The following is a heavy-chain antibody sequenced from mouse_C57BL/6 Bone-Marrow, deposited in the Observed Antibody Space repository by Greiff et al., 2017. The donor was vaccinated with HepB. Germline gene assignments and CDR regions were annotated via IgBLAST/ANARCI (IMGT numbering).Heavy chain of an antibody. CDR2: IDPENGDT. V-gene: IGHV14-4*01. D-gene: IGHD2-1*01. Sequence: SGSELLPPGASVKLSFTASGFYFKVDFLHLVPQRPDQGLEWIVWIDPENGDTEYASKFQSKATITADTSSNTAYLQLSSLTSEDTAVYYCTRYYGNSWFAYWGQGTLVTVSA. J-gene: IGHJ3*01. CDR1: GFYFKVDF. CDR3: TRYYGNSWFAY.